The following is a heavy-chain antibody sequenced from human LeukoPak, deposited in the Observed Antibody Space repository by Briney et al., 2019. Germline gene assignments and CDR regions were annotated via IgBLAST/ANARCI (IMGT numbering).Heavy chain of an antibody. CDR2: ISGSGGST. Sequence: GGSLRLSCAASGFTFSSYAMSWVRQAPGKGLEWVSAISGSGGSTNYADSVKGRFTISRDNSKNTLYLQMNSLRAEDTAVYYCAKDEGESHSSGWPFDYWGQGTLVTVSS. J-gene: IGHJ4*02. CDR3: AKDEGESHSSGWPFDY. D-gene: IGHD6-19*01. CDR1: GFTFSSYA. V-gene: IGHV3-23*01.